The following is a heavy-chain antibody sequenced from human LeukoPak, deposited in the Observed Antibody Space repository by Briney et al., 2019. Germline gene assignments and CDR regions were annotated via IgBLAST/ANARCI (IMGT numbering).Heavy chain of an antibody. CDR1: GGSFSDYY. V-gene: IGHV3-74*01. J-gene: IGHJ6*02. Sequence: ETLSLTCAVYGGSFSDYYWSWIRQPPGKGLVWVSHINSDGSITSYADSVKGRFTISRDNAKNTLYLQMNSLRAEDTAVYYCARDAVDTANAVWGQGTTVTVSS. D-gene: IGHD5-18*01. CDR2: INSDGSIT. CDR3: ARDAVDTANAV.